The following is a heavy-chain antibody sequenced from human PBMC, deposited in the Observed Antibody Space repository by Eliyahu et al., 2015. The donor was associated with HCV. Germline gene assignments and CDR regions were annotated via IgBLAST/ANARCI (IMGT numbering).Heavy chain of an antibody. V-gene: IGHV4-61*01. CDR1: GGSVSSGSYY. CDR3: ARDEWPRRSAFDI. Sequence: QVQLQESGPGLVRASETLSLTCTVSGGSVSSGSYYWGWIRQPPGKGLEWIGYIYSRGSSDYNPSLKSRVSISLDKSKNSFSLTVASVTAADTAVYYCARDEWPRRSAFDIWGQGTIVTVSS. D-gene: IGHD2-8*01. J-gene: IGHJ3*02. CDR2: IYSRGSS.